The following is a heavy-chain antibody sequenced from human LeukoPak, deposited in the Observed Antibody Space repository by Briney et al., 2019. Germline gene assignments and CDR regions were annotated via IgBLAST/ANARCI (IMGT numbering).Heavy chain of an antibody. CDR1: GFTFSSYG. CDR2: ISDSGGNT. J-gene: IGHJ3*02. D-gene: IGHD2-2*01. V-gene: IGHV3-23*01. CDR3: ARDPLLAYCSSTSCPNDAFDI. Sequence: GGSLRLSCAASGFTFSSYGMSWVRQAPGKGLEWVSTISDSGGNTYYADSVKGRFTISRDNSKNTLYLQMNSLRAEDTAVYYCARDPLLAYCSSTSCPNDAFDIWGQGTMVTVSS.